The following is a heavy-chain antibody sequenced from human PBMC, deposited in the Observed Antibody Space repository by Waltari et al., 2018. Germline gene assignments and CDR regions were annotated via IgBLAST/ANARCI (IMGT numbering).Heavy chain of an antibody. D-gene: IGHD5-12*01. Sequence: EVQLVQSGAGVKKPGATVKISCKVSGCPFTDYYLPRVQQAPGKGLVWMGRVDPEDGETIYAEKFQGRVTITADTSTDTAYMELSSLRSEDTAVYYCATGGPGRYFDYWGQGTLVTVSS. J-gene: IGHJ4*02. CDR2: VDPEDGET. V-gene: IGHV1-69-2*01. CDR1: GCPFTDYY. CDR3: ATGGPGRYFDY.